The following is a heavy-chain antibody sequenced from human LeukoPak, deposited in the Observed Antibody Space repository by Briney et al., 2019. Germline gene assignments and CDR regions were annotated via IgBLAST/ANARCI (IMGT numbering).Heavy chain of an antibody. J-gene: IGHJ5*02. Sequence: GGSLRLSCAASGFNFEDYTMHWVRQTPGKGLEWVSLINWDGGSTYYADSVKGRFAISRDNSKNTLYLQMNSLRSEDAAVYYCARGAGYYDNANWFDPWGQGTLVTVSS. CDR2: INWDGGST. CDR1: GFNFEDYT. V-gene: IGHV3-43*01. CDR3: ARGAGYYDNANWFDP. D-gene: IGHD3-22*01.